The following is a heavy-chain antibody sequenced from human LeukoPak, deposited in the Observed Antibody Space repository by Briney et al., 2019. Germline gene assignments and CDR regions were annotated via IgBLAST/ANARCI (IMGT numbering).Heavy chain of an antibody. J-gene: IGHJ4*02. CDR1: GGSITSYY. CDR3: ARLPMAVTPHVDY. D-gene: IGHD2-21*02. V-gene: IGHV4-59*01. CDR2: MYYSGTT. Sequence: SETLSLTCTVSGGSITSYYRSWIRQSPGKGLGWIGFMYYSGTTNYNPSLKSRVTISLGMSKNQFSLKLSSVTAADTAVYYCARLPMAVTPHVDYWGQGTLVTVSS.